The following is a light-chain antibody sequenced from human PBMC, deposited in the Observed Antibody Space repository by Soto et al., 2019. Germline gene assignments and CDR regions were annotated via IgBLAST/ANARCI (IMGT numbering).Light chain of an antibody. CDR3: QQYYTTPIT. CDR2: WAS. Sequence: DIVMTQSPDSLAVSLGERATINCKSSQSVLYSSNNENYLAWYQQKPGQPPKLLIYWASIRESGVPDRFSGSGSGPDFTLTISSLQAEDVAVYYCQQYYTTPITFGQGTRLEIK. J-gene: IGKJ5*01. V-gene: IGKV4-1*01. CDR1: QSVLYSSNNENY.